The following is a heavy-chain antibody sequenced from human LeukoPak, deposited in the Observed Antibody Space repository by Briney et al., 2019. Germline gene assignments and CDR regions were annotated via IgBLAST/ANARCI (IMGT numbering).Heavy chain of an antibody. CDR3: ARDTGYYYDSSGYAPFDY. CDR1: GFTFSSYS. D-gene: IGHD3-22*01. V-gene: IGHV3-21*01. J-gene: IGHJ4*02. Sequence: PGGSLRLSCAASGFTFSSYSMNWVRQAPGKGLEWVSSISSSSSYIHYADSAKGRFTISRDNAKNSLYLQMNSLRAEDTAVYYCARDTGYYYDSSGYAPFDYWGQGTLVTVSS. CDR2: ISSSSSYI.